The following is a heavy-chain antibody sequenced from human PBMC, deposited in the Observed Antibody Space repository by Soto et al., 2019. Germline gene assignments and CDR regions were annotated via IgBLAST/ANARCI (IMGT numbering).Heavy chain of an antibody. J-gene: IGHJ6*02. CDR3: ARAETDYYYYGMDV. V-gene: IGHV3-53*04. CDR1: GFTVSSNY. Sequence: PGGSLRLSCAASGFTVSSNYMSWVRQAPGKGLEWVSVIYSGGSTYYADSVKGRFTISRHNSKNTLYLQMNSLRAEDTAVYYCARAETDYYYYGMDVWGQGTTVTVSS. CDR2: IYSGGST.